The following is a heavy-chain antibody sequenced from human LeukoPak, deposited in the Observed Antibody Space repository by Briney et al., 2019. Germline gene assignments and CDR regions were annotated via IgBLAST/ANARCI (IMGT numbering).Heavy chain of an antibody. J-gene: IGHJ4*02. CDR3: FCARYCSSTSCPQY. CDR2: IWYGGSNK. Sequence: GGSLRLSCAASGFTFSSYGMHWVRQAPGKGLEWVAVIWYGGSNKYYADSVKGRFTISRDNSKNTLYLQMNSLRAEDTAVYYCFCARYCSSTSCPQYWGQGTLVTVSS. D-gene: IGHD2-2*01. V-gene: IGHV3-33*08. CDR1: GFTFSSYG.